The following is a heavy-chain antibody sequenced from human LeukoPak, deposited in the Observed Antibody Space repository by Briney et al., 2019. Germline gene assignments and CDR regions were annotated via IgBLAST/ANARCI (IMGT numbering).Heavy chain of an antibody. V-gene: IGHV3-23*01. CDR1: GFTFSSSA. Sequence: GGSLRLSCAASGFTFSSSALSWVRQAPGKGLEWVSAVSGSGDRIDYADSVKGRFTISRDNSKDTLFLQMSSLRAEDTAVYFCATGPPFDNWGQGTLVTVSS. J-gene: IGHJ4*02. CDR3: ATGPPFDN. CDR2: VSGSGDRI.